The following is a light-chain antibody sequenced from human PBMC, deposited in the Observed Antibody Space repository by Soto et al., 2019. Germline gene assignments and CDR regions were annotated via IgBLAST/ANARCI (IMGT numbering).Light chain of an antibody. J-gene: IGKJ2*01. CDR2: WAS. Sequence: DIVMTQSPDSLAVSLGEGATINCNSTQSVLDSSNNKNYLAWYQQKPGQPPKLLVYWASNRESVVPDRFSGSGSWTDFSPTISSLQAEDVAVYYCHQYSNPPYTFGQGTKLEIK. V-gene: IGKV4-1*01. CDR1: QSVLDSSNNKNY. CDR3: HQYSNPPYT.